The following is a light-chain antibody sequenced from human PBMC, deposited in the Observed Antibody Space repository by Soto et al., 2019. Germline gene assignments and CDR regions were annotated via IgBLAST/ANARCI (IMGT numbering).Light chain of an antibody. Sequence: EIVLTQSPGTLSLSPGERATLSCRASQSVISNYFALYQQKPGHAPRLLIHGASRRATGIPDRFSGSGSGTDFTLTISRLEPEDFAVYYCQQYGSSLSITFGQGTRLEIK. CDR1: QSVISNY. CDR3: QQYGSSLSIT. V-gene: IGKV3-20*01. CDR2: GAS. J-gene: IGKJ5*01.